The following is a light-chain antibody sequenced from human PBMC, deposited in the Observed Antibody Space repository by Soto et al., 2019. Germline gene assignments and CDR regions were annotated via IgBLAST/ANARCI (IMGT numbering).Light chain of an antibody. V-gene: IGLV1-47*01. CDR1: SSNIGTNF. CDR3: AAWDASLSGPV. Sequence: QSVLTQPPSTSGTPGQRVTISCSGSSSNIGTNFVYWYQQLPGTAPKLLIYTNNQRPSGVPDRFSGSKSGTSASLGISGLRSEDEADYYCAAWDASLSGPVFGGGTKLTVL. J-gene: IGLJ2*01. CDR2: TNN.